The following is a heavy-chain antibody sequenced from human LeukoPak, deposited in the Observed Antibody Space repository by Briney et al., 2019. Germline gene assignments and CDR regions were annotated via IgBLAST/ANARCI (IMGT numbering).Heavy chain of an antibody. J-gene: IGHJ4*02. CDR3: ARSYGGYGCYFDY. Sequence: GGSLRLSCAASGFTFSSYSMNWVRQAPGKGLEWVSSISSSSSYIYYADSVKGRFTISRDNAKNSLYLQMNSLRAEDTAVYYCARSYGGYGCYFDYWGQGTLVTVSS. V-gene: IGHV3-21*01. D-gene: IGHD5-12*01. CDR2: ISSSSSYI. CDR1: GFTFSSYS.